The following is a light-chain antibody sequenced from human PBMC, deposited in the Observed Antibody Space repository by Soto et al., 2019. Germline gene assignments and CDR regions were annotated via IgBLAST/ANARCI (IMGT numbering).Light chain of an antibody. CDR2: DIF. V-gene: IGKV3D-15*01. CDR1: RSVGSD. CDR3: QQYNSWPLT. J-gene: IGKJ4*01. Sequence: IGTLSGRGIRSVGSDLAWYQQKPGQAPRLVIYDIFTRATGVPTRISGSGSGTEFTLTISSLQSEDFAVYYCQQYNSWPLTFGRGTKVDIK.